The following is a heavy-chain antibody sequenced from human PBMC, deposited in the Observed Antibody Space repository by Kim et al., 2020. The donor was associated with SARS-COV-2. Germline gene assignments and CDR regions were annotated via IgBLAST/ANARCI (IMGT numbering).Heavy chain of an antibody. J-gene: IGHJ4*02. V-gene: IGHV3-33*01. CDR1: GFTFSSYG. Sequence: GGSLRLSCAASGFTFSSYGMHWVRQAPGKGLEWVAVIWYDGSNKYYADSVKGRFTISRDNSKNTLYLQMNSLRAEDTAVYYCARDLPHYDSSGYYIAGGFDYWGQGTLVTVSS. CDR2: IWYDGSNK. D-gene: IGHD3-22*01. CDR3: ARDLPHYDSSGYYIAGGFDY.